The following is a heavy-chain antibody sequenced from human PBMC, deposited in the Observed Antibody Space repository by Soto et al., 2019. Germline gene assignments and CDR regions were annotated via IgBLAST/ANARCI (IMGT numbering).Heavy chain of an antibody. CDR1: GYTFTGYY. D-gene: IGHD3-16*02. Sequence: ASVKVSCKASGYTFTGYYMHWVRQAPGQGLEWMGWINPNSGGTNYAQKFQGWVTMTRVTSISTAYMELSRLRSDDTAVYYCACSPNSFWFDPWGQGTLVTVSS. CDR3: ACSPNSFWFDP. CDR2: INPNSGGT. V-gene: IGHV1-2*04. J-gene: IGHJ5*02.